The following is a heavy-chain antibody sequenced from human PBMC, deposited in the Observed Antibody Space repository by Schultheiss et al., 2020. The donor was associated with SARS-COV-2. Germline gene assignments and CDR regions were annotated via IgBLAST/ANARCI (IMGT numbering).Heavy chain of an antibody. CDR3: ARAHISSGYYGGPFDY. V-gene: IGHV3-74*01. D-gene: IGHD3-22*01. Sequence: GGSLRLSCAASGFTFSSYGMHWVRQAPGKGLVWVSRMNSDGSTTNYADSVKGRFTISRDNSKDTLYLQMNSLRAEDTAVYYCARAHISSGYYGGPFDYWGQGTLVTVSS. CDR1: GFTFSSYG. J-gene: IGHJ4*02. CDR2: MNSDGSTT.